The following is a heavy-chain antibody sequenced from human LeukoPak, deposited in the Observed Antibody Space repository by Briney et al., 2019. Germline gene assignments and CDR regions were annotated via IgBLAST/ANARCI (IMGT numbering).Heavy chain of an antibody. CDR2: IIPIFGTA. CDR1: GGTFSSYA. Sequence: AASVTVSCTASGGTFSSYAISWVRQAPGQGLEWMGGIIPIFGTANYAQKFQGRVTITADESTGTAYMELSSLRSEDTAVYYCARPTGSREHAFDIWGQGTMVTVSS. CDR3: ARPTGSREHAFDI. D-gene: IGHD1-26*01. J-gene: IGHJ3*02. V-gene: IGHV1-69*01.